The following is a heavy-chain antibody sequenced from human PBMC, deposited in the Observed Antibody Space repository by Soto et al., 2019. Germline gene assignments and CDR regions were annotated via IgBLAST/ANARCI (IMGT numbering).Heavy chain of an antibody. J-gene: IGHJ4*02. CDR2: ISYDGSHK. CDR1: GFNFSTYG. D-gene: IGHD6-19*01. Sequence: HVQLVESGGGVVQPGRSLILSCAVSGFNFSTYGMHWVRQAPGKGLEWVAVISYDGSHKAFADSVKGRIAISRDNSKNTLFLQMNSLREEDTAVYYCAKELVKTSSWPADWGQGTLVTVSS. V-gene: IGHV3-30*18. CDR3: AKELVKTSSWPAD.